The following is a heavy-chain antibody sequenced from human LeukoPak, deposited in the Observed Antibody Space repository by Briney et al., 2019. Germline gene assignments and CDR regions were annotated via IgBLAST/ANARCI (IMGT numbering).Heavy chain of an antibody. V-gene: IGHV3-21*06. D-gene: IGHD1-1*01. CDR3: ARLVCTTIPCYGKFHLDY. Sequence: GGSLRLSCAASGFIFSKYAMEWVRQAPGKGLEWVSSIDGPSDSIYYADSVKGRFTISRDDAKNSVYLQMNSLRAEDTGIYYCARLVCTTIPCYGKFHLDYWGQGTLVPVAS. J-gene: IGHJ4*02. CDR2: IDGPSDSI. CDR1: GFIFSKYA.